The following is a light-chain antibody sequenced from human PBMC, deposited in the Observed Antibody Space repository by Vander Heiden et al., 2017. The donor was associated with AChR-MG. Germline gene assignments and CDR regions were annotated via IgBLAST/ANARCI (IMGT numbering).Light chain of an antibody. CDR3: QSYDRSLREV. CDR1: SSNIGAGYD. J-gene: IGLJ2*01. V-gene: IGLV1-40*01. Sequence: QSVLTQPPSVSGAPGQRVTISCTGSSSNIGAGYDVHWYQQLQGNATKLLSYGNSNRPSGVPDRFAGSKSGTSASLAITGLQAEDEAYYYCQSYDRSLREVFGGGTKLTVL. CDR2: GNS.